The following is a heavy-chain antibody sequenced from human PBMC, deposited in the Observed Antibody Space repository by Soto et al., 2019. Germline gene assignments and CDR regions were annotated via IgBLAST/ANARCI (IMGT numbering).Heavy chain of an antibody. CDR3: ARKDKSGYFNWFDP. Sequence: LKISCRTSGYRFTSYWIAWVRQMPGKGLEWMGIIFPSDSDTRYSPSFQGQVTISADRSTSTVFLQWASLKASDTAVYFCARKDKSGYFNWFDPWGQGILVTVSS. D-gene: IGHD3-22*01. CDR2: IFPSDSDT. CDR1: GYRFTSYW. J-gene: IGHJ5*02. V-gene: IGHV5-51*01.